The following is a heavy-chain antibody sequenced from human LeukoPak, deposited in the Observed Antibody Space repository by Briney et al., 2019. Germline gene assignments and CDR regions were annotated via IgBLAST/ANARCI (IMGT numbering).Heavy chain of an antibody. CDR1: GFTFGDYA. J-gene: IGHJ2*01. Sequence: RSLRLSCTASGFTFGDYAMSWVRQAPGKGLEWVGFIRSKAYGGTTEYAATVKGRFTISRDDSKSIAYLQMNSVKAEDTAVYYCTRPYCSSTSCYPRYWYFDLWGRGTLVTVSS. CDR2: IRSKAYGGTT. D-gene: IGHD2-2*01. CDR3: TRPYCSSTSCYPRYWYFDL. V-gene: IGHV3-49*04.